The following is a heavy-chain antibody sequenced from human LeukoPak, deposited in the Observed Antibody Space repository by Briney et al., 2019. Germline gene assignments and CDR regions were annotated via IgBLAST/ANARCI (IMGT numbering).Heavy chain of an antibody. Sequence: GGSLRLPCAASGFSFSIYSMNWVRQAPGKGLEWVSSISSSGIYIYYADSVKGRFTVSRDNAKNSLYLQMNSLRAEDTAVYYSARDLKFGDLLSTYYFDYWGQGTLVTVSS. J-gene: IGHJ4*02. D-gene: IGHD3-10*01. CDR2: ISSSGIYI. CDR1: GFSFSIYS. V-gene: IGHV3-21*01. CDR3: ARDLKFGDLLSTYYFDY.